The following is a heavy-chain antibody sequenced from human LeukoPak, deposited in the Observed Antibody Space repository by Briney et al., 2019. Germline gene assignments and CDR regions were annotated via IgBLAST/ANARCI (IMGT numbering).Heavy chain of an antibody. J-gene: IGHJ4*02. CDR2: ISYDGSNK. Sequence: GRSLRLSCAASGFTFSSYAMHWVRQAPGKGLEWVAVISYDGSNKYYADSVKGRFTISRDNSKNTLYLQMNSLRAEDTAVYYCARPRQTNPYDILTGYFDYWGQGTLVTVSS. CDR3: ARPRQTNPYDILTGYFDY. CDR1: GFTFSSYA. D-gene: IGHD3-9*01. V-gene: IGHV3-30*14.